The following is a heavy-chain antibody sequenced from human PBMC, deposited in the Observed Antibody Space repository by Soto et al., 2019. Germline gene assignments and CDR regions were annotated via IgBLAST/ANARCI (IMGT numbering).Heavy chain of an antibody. Sequence: PGESLKISCKGSGYSFTSYWIGWVSQMPGKGLEWMGIIYPGDSDTRYSPSFQGQVTISADKSISTAYLQWSSLKASDTAMYYCARRGHYYGSGSYSYYYGMDVWGQGTTVTVSS. CDR3: ARRGHYYGSGSYSYYYGMDV. CDR1: GYSFTSYW. CDR2: IYPGDSDT. D-gene: IGHD3-10*01. J-gene: IGHJ6*02. V-gene: IGHV5-51*01.